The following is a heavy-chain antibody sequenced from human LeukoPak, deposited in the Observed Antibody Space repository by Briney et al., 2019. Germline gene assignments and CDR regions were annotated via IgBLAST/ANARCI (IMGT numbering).Heavy chain of an antibody. D-gene: IGHD6-19*01. CDR1: GFIVSSNY. Sequence: GGSLRLSCAASGFIVSSNYMNWVRQAPGKGLEWVSVIYYGGSTYYADSVKGRFTISRDNSKNTLYLQMNSLRAEDTAVYYCAKDQTVSGTWGGVTFHYWGQGTLVTVSS. CDR3: AKDQTVSGTWGGVTFHY. J-gene: IGHJ4*02. V-gene: IGHV3-53*01. CDR2: IYYGGST.